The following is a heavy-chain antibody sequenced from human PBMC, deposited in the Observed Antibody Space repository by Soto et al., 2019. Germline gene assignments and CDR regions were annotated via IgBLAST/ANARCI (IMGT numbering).Heavy chain of an antibody. CDR3: TTAPFSFITLPGTSFLIGMDA. CDR1: GFTLTKAS. V-gene: IGHV3-15*01. Sequence: GGSLRLSCAAYGFTLTKASMSWVRQAPGKGLEWVGHIKSNADGGATDYAAPVKGRFTVSRDDSRNTLYLQLNSLKTEDTAVYYCTTAPFSFITLPGTSFLIGMDAWGQGTTVTVSS. D-gene: IGHD3-10*01. CDR2: IKSNADGGAT. J-gene: IGHJ6*02.